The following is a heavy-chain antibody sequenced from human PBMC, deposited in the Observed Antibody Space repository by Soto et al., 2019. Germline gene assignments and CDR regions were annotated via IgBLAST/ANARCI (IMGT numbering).Heavy chain of an antibody. D-gene: IGHD3-3*01. CDR2: INPNSGGT. CDR3: ARDFGGVILSYYYGMDV. Sequence: GASVKVSCKASGYTFTGYYMHWARQAPGQGLEWMGWINPNSGGTNYAQKFQGWVTMTRDTSISTVYMELRSLRSEDTAVYYCARDFGGVILSYYYGMDVWGQGTTVTVSS. V-gene: IGHV1-2*04. CDR1: GYTFTGYY. J-gene: IGHJ6*02.